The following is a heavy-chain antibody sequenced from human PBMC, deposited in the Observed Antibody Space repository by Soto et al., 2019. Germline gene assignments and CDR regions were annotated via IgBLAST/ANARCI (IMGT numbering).Heavy chain of an antibody. Sequence: EVQLLESGGGWGQPGGSLRLSCAASGFTLDTFVMSWVRQVAGKGLEWVSTVTASGGRAYYPDSVKGRFTISRDNSKNTLYLQMSSLGVEATALYYCAVHLGQNYYTMDVWGLGATVTVAS. CDR1: GFTLDTFV. D-gene: IGHD3-3*01. V-gene: IGHV3-23*01. CDR3: AVHLGQNYYTMDV. CDR2: VTASGGRA. J-gene: IGHJ6*02.